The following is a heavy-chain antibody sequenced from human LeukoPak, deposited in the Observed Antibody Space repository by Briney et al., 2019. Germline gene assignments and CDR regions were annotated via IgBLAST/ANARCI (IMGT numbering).Heavy chain of an antibody. CDR2: INAGNGNT. Sequence: ASVKVSCKASGYTFTSYAMHWVRQAPGQRLEWMGWINAGNGNTKYSQKFQGRVTITRDTSASTAYRELSSLRSEDTAVYYCARVGWNGGNSGRVLVGDYWGQGTLVTVSS. V-gene: IGHV1-3*01. CDR1: GYTFTSYA. CDR3: ARVGWNGGNSGRVLVGDY. D-gene: IGHD4-23*01. J-gene: IGHJ4*02.